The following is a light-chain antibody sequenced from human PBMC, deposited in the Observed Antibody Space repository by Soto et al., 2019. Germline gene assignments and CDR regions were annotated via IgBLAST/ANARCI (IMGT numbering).Light chain of an antibody. Sequence: DIQMTQSPSSLSASVGDRVTITCRASQSISSFLNWFQQKPGKAPKLLIYAASSLQSGVPPRFSGSGSGTDFTLTITSLQPEDFATYYCQQANSLSLTFGGGTKVDIK. CDR3: QQANSLSLT. CDR1: QSISSF. V-gene: IGKV1-39*01. J-gene: IGKJ4*01. CDR2: AAS.